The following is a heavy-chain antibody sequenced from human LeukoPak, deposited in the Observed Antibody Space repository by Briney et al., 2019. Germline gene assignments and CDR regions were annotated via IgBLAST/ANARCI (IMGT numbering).Heavy chain of an antibody. V-gene: IGHV4-39*07. Sequence: PSETLSLTCAVSGGSISTTRHYWGWIRQPPGKGLEWIGNMYYGGSTYYNPSLRSRVTISVDTAKNQFSLKLSSVTAADTAVYYCARDYSSGSTVAFDIWGQGTMVTVSS. CDR2: MYYGGST. J-gene: IGHJ3*02. CDR1: GGSISTTRHY. D-gene: IGHD6-19*01. CDR3: ARDYSSGSTVAFDI.